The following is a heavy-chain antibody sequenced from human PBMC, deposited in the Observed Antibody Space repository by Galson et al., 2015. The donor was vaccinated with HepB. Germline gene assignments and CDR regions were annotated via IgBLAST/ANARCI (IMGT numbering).Heavy chain of an antibody. CDR3: ARVEYSYGYGWFDP. CDR2: ISAYNGNT. V-gene: IGHV1-18*01. D-gene: IGHD5-18*01. CDR1: GYTFTSYG. J-gene: IGHJ5*02. Sequence: SVKVSCKASGYTFTSYGISWVRQAPGQGLEWMGWISAYNGNTNYAQKLQGRVTMTTDTSTSTAYMELRSLRSDDTAVYYCARVEYSYGYGWFDPWGQGTLVTVSS.